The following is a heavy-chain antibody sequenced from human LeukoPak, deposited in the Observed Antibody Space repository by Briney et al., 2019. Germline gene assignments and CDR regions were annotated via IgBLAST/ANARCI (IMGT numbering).Heavy chain of an antibody. J-gene: IGHJ4*02. CDR3: ARVYYDSSGYYYIHFDY. CDR2: ITHSGST. Sequence: SETLSLTCAVYGGSFSGYYWSWIRQPPGKGLEWIGEITHSGSTNYNPSLMSRVTISVDTSKNQFSLKPSSVTAADTAVYYCARVYYDSSGYYYIHFDYWGQGTLVTVSS. D-gene: IGHD3-22*01. V-gene: IGHV4-34*01. CDR1: GGSFSGYY.